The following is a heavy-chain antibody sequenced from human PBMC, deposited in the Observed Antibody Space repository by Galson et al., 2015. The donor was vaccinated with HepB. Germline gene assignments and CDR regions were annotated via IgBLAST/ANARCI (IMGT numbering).Heavy chain of an antibody. Sequence: SLRLSCAASGFTVSSNHMNWVRQAPGKGLEWVSLIYSGGTSYYADSVKGRFTISRDNPKNTLYFQMNNLRAEDTAVYYCARTRNWNYYMDAWGKGTTVTVSS. V-gene: IGHV3-53*01. CDR3: ARTRNWNYYMDA. CDR1: GFTVSSNH. J-gene: IGHJ6*03. D-gene: IGHD1-1*01. CDR2: IYSGGTS.